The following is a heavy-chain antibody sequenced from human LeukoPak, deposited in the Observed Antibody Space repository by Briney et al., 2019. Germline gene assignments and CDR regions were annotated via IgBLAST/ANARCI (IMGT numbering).Heavy chain of an antibody. CDR2: IWYDGSNK. V-gene: IGHV3-33*01. D-gene: IGHD1-26*01. Sequence: PGGSLRLSCAASGFTFSSYGMHWVRQAPGKGLEWVAVIWYDGSNKYYADSVKGRFTISRDNSKNTLYLQMNSLRAEDTAVYYCARDSQTPWEQLFFDWFDAWGQGTLVTVSS. CDR1: GFTFSSYG. CDR3: ARDSQTPWEQLFFDWFDA. J-gene: IGHJ5*02.